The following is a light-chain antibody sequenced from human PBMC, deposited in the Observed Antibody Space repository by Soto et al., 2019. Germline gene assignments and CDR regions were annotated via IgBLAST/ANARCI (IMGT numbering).Light chain of an antibody. V-gene: IGKV1-5*03. CDR2: KAS. J-gene: IGKJ1*01. CDR3: QPYNSYWT. Sequence: DIQMTQSPSTLSASVGDRVTITCRASQSISSWLAWYQQKPGKAPKLLIYKASSLESGVPSRFSGSGSATEFTLTISSLQPDDFATYYCQPYNSYWTFGQGTKVEIK. CDR1: QSISSW.